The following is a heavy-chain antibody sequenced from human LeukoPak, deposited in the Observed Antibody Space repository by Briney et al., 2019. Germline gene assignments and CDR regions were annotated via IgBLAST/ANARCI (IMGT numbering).Heavy chain of an antibody. Sequence: PSETLSLTCTVSGGSISSSSYYWGWIRQPLGKGLEWIGYSHHTGSTDYNPSLKSRVTISVDTSNNQFSLKVYSVTAADAAVYYCATQAGGYASGSFDFWGQGTLVTVSA. CDR3: ATQAGGYASGSFDF. CDR2: SHHTGST. D-gene: IGHD5-18*01. V-gene: IGHV4-61*05. CDR1: GGSISSSSYY. J-gene: IGHJ4*02.